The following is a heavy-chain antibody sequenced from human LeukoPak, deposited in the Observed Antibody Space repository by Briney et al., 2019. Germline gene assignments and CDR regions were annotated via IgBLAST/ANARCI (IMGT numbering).Heavy chain of an antibody. CDR1: GFTFSNYI. CDR2: ICSGNRDI. Sequence: GGSLRLSCAASGFTFSNYIMSWVRQAPGEGLEWVSSICSGNRDIEYEDSVKRRFTISRDNAMNSLYLQMDSLRVEDTSVYYCARGAYGGISRDVWGKGPTVTVPS. J-gene: IGHJ6*04. CDR3: ARGAYGGISRDV. V-gene: IGHV3-21*01. D-gene: IGHD4-23*01.